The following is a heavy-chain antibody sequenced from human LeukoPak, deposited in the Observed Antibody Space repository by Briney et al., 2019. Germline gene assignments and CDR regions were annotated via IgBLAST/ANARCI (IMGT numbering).Heavy chain of an antibody. J-gene: IGHJ4*02. D-gene: IGHD3-16*02. CDR2: MQSGGST. CDR3: AKEMPHYYVWGSYRKLYYFDY. Sequence: GGSLRLSCAASGITVSSKYMSWVRQAPGKGLEWVSVMQSGGSTYYADSVKGRFTISRDNSKNSLYLQMNSLRTEDTALYYCAKEMPHYYVWGSYRKLYYFDYWGQGTLVTVSS. V-gene: IGHV3-53*05. CDR1: GITVSSKY.